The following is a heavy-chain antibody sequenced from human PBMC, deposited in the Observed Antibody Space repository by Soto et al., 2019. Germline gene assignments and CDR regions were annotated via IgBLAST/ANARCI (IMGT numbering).Heavy chain of an antibody. CDR3: AKAQYSSSSSGMDV. Sequence: ESGGGLVQPGRSLRLSCAASGFTLDDYAMHWVRQAPGKGLEWVSGISWNSGSIGYADSVKGRFTISRDNAKNSLYLQMNSLRAEDTALYYCAKAQYSSSSSGMDVWGQGTTVTVSS. D-gene: IGHD6-6*01. CDR1: GFTLDDYA. J-gene: IGHJ6*02. CDR2: ISWNSGSI. V-gene: IGHV3-9*01.